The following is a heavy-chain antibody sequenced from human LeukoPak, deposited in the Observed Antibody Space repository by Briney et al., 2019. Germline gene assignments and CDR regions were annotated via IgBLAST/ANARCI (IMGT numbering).Heavy chain of an antibody. CDR2: ISSSGSTI. Sequence: SGGSLRLSCAASGFTFSSYEMNWVRQAPGKGLEWVSYISSSGSTIYYADSVKGRFTISRDNAKNSLYLQMNSLRADDTAVYYCARKGYCSSTSCFYYYYYGMDVWGKGTTVSVSS. CDR1: GFTFSSYE. J-gene: IGHJ6*04. D-gene: IGHD2-2*01. CDR3: ARKGYCSSTSCFYYYYYGMDV. V-gene: IGHV3-48*03.